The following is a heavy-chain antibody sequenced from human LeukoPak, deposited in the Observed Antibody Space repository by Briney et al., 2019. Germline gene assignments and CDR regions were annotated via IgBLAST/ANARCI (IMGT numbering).Heavy chain of an antibody. J-gene: IGHJ4*02. CDR2: IYPRDGST. Sequence: ASVKVSCKASGYIFINNYIQWVRQAPGQGLEWVGMIYPRDGSTSYAQNFPGRVTVTRDTSTSTVHMELSGLTSEDTAVYYCARDQEGFDYWGQGTLVTVSS. CDR1: GYIFINNY. CDR3: ARDQEGFDY. V-gene: IGHV1-46*01.